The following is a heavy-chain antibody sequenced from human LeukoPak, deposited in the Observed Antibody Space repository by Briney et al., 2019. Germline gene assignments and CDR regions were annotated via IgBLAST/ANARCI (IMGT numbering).Heavy chain of an antibody. V-gene: IGHV3-48*03. D-gene: IGHD3-16*01. Sequence: GGSLRLSCAASGFTFSSSEMNWVRQAPEKGLEWISYISSSGTTIYYADSVRGRFTISRDNAMNSLYLQMNSLRAEDTAVYYCARDVWPFGTYWDQGTLVTVSS. J-gene: IGHJ4*02. CDR3: ARDVWPFGTY. CDR1: GFTFSSSE. CDR2: ISSSGTTI.